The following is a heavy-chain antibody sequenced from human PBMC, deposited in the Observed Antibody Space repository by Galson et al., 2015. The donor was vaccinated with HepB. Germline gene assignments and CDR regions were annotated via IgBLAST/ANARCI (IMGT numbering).Heavy chain of an antibody. J-gene: IGHJ4*02. CDR3: AKGLDYSNYVLDY. D-gene: IGHD4-11*01. Sequence: SLRLSCAASGFTFSSYGMHWVRQAPGKGLEWVAVISYDGSNKYYADSVKGRFTISRDNSKNTLYLQMNSLRAEDTAVYYCAKGLDYSNYVLDYWGQGTLVTVSS. CDR1: GFTFSSYG. V-gene: IGHV3-30*18. CDR2: ISYDGSNK.